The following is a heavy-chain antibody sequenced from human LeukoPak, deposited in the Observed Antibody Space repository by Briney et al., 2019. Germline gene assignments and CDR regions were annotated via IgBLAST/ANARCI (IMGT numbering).Heavy chain of an antibody. CDR2: ISYDGSNK. CDR1: GFTFSSYA. CDR3: ARSGGYSSSCLYY. V-gene: IGHV3-30-3*01. J-gene: IGHJ4*02. Sequence: GGSLRLSCAASGFTFSSYAMHWVRQAPGKGLEWVAVISYDGSNKYYADSVKGRFTISRDNSKNTLYLQMNSLRAEDTAVYYCARSGGYSSSCLYYWGQGTLVTVSS. D-gene: IGHD6-13*01.